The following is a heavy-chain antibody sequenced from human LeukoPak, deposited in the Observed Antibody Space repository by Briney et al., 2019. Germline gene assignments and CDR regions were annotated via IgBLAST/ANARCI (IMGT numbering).Heavy chain of an antibody. D-gene: IGHD6-19*01. CDR3: ARDLHQWLVRSAKTPGDAFDI. J-gene: IGHJ3*02. Sequence: GGSLRLSCAASGFTFSSYAMHWVRQAPGKGLEWVAVISYDGSNKYYADSVKGRFTISRDNSKNTLYLQMNSLRAEDTAVYYCARDLHQWLVRSAKTPGDAFDIWGQGTMVTVSS. V-gene: IGHV3-30*04. CDR1: GFTFSSYA. CDR2: ISYDGSNK.